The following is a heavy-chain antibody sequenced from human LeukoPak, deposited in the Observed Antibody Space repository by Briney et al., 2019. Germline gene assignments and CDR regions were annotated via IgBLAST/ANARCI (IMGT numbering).Heavy chain of an antibody. J-gene: IGHJ4*02. CDR3: ATWGDYGGFDY. CDR1: GFTFSGYA. Sequence: GGSLRLSCVASGFTFSGYALHWVRQAPGKGLEFVSAINSNGGSTYYANSVKGRFTISRDNSKNTLYLQMGSLRAEDMAVYYFATWGDYGGFDYWGQGTLVTVSS. D-gene: IGHD4-23*01. CDR2: INSNGGST. V-gene: IGHV3-64*01.